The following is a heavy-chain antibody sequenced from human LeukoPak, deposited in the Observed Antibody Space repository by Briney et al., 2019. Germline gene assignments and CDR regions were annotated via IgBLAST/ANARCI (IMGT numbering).Heavy chain of an antibody. D-gene: IGHD6-19*01. J-gene: IGHJ3*02. V-gene: IGHV4-30-2*01. CDR1: GGSISSGGYS. Sequence: SQTLSLTCAVSGGSISSGGYSWSWIRQPPGTGLEWIGYIYHSGSTYYNPSLKSRVTISVDRSKNQFSLKLSSVTAADTAVYYCARGLGQWLVTDAFDIWGQGTMVTVSS. CDR3: ARGLGQWLVTDAFDI. CDR2: IYHSGST.